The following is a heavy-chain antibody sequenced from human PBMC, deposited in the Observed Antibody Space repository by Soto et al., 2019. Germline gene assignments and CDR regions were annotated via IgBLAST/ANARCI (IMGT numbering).Heavy chain of an antibody. D-gene: IGHD4-17*01. CDR1: CGSISSGGYY. CDR3: ARASYGDSGNWFDP. CDR2: IYYSGST. Sequence: SENLSLTCTVSCGSISSGGYYWSWIRQHPGKGLEWIGYIYYSGSTYYNPSLKSRVTISVDTSKNQFSLKLSSVTAADTAVYYCARASYGDSGNWFDPWGQGTLVTVSS. J-gene: IGHJ5*02. V-gene: IGHV4-31*03.